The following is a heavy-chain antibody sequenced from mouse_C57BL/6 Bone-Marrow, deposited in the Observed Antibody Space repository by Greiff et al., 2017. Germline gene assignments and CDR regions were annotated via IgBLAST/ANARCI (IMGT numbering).Heavy chain of an antibody. D-gene: IGHD2-4*01. CDR3: AREGLPPWFAY. CDR2: ISDGGSYT. Sequence: EVQVVESGGGLVKPGGSLKLSCAASGFTFSSYAMSWVRQTPEKRLEWVATISDGGSYTYYPDNVKGRFTISRDNAKNNLYLQMSHLKSEDTAMYYCAREGLPPWFAYWGQGTLVSVSA. V-gene: IGHV5-4*01. CDR1: GFTFSSYA. J-gene: IGHJ3*01.